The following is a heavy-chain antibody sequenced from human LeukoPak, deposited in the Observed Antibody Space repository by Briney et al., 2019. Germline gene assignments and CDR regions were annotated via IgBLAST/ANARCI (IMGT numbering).Heavy chain of an antibody. CDR2: IWYDGSNK. Sequence: GGSLRLSCAASGFTFSSYGMHWVRQAPGKGLEWVAVIWYDGSNKYHAASVKGRFTISRDNSKNTLYLQMNSLRAEDTAVYYCARSRRSSGWYESDYYYYGMDVWGQGTTVTVSS. CDR1: GFTFSSYG. D-gene: IGHD6-19*01. CDR3: ARSRRSSGWYESDYYYYGMDV. J-gene: IGHJ6*02. V-gene: IGHV3-33*01.